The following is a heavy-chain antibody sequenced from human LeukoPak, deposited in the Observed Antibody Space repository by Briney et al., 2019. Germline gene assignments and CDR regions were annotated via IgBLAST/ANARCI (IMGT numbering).Heavy chain of an antibody. CDR2: IYTGGTT. CDR3: ARGATYAYYQDY. Sequence: GGSLRLSCAASGFTVSSTYMSWVRQAPGKGLEWVSAIYTGGTTYYADSVKGRFTISRDNSKNTLYLQMNSLRAEDTAVYYCARGATYAYYQDYWGQGTLVTVSS. V-gene: IGHV3-66*01. D-gene: IGHD1-26*01. J-gene: IGHJ4*02. CDR1: GFTVSSTY.